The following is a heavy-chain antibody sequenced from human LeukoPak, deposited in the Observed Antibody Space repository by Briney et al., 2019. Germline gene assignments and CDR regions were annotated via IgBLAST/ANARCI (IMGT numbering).Heavy chain of an antibody. CDR2: ISTYNGDT. V-gene: IGHV1-18*01. CDR1: GYTFTSYD. D-gene: IGHD3-22*01. CDR3: ARHRRHRVYYDSSGYYHDGFDI. J-gene: IGHJ3*02. Sequence: ASVKVSCKASGYTFTSYDINWVRQATGQGLEWMGWISTYNGDTNYAQKLQGRVTMTTDTSTSTAYMELRSLGSDDTAVYYCARHRRHRVYYDSSGYYHDGFDIWGQGTMVTVSS.